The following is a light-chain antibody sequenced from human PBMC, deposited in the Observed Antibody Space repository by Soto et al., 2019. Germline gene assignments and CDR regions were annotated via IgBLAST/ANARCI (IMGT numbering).Light chain of an antibody. V-gene: IGLV1-40*01. CDR1: SSNIGAGYD. CDR2: GNS. CDR3: QSYDSSGEWV. J-gene: IGLJ3*02. Sequence: QSVLTQPPSVSGAPGQRVTISCTGSSSNIGAGYDVHWYQQLPGTAPKLLIYGNSNRPSGVPDRFSGSKSCTSASLAITGLQAEDEADYYCQSYDSSGEWVFGGGTKVTVL.